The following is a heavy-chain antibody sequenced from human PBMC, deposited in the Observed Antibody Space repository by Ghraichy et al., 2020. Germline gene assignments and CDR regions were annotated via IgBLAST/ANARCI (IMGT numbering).Heavy chain of an antibody. Sequence: GESLNISCAGSGFTFSSYAMSWVRQAPGQGLEWVSAITTSGGSTYYANSVKGRFTISRDNSKSTLYLQMNSLRAEDTAVYYCAKEYEQWLVLGTFDIWGQGTKVTVSS. J-gene: IGHJ3*02. V-gene: IGHV3-23*01. CDR1: GFTFSSYA. D-gene: IGHD6-19*01. CDR2: ITTSGGST. CDR3: AKEYEQWLVLGTFDI.